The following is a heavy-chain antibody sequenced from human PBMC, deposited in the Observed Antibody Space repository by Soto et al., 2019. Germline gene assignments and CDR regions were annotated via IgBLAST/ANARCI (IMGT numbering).Heavy chain of an antibody. D-gene: IGHD3-22*01. CDR2: IKSKTDGGTT. Sequence: EVQLVESGGGLVKPGGSLRLSCAASGFTFSNAWMSWVRQAPGKGLEWVGRIKSKTDGGTTDYAAPVKGRFTIARDDSKNTLYLQMNSLKTEDTAVYYCTDQTAYYYDSSGSDYWGQGTLVTVSS. CDR3: TDQTAYYYDSSGSDY. V-gene: IGHV3-15*01. J-gene: IGHJ4*02. CDR1: GFTFSNAW.